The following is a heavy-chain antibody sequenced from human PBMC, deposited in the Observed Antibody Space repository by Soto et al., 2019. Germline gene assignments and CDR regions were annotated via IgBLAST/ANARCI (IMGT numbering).Heavy chain of an antibody. D-gene: IGHD3-22*01. CDR1: GFTFSSYG. CDR3: ARGLYYYDSSGDWGY. Sequence: GGSLRLSCAASGFTFSSYGMHWVRQAPGKGLEWVAVISYDGSNKYYADSVKGRFTISRDNSKNTLYLQMNSLRAEDTAVYYCARGLYYYDSSGDWGYWGQGT. J-gene: IGHJ4*02. CDR2: ISYDGSNK. V-gene: IGHV3-30*03.